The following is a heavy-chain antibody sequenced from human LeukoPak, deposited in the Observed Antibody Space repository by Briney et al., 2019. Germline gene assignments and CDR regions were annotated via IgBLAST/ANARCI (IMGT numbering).Heavy chain of an antibody. Sequence: GGSLRLSCVVSGFTFSNYWMSWVRQAPGKGLEWVANINLDGRQRFYVDSVKGRFTISRASTENSLYLQMNSLRVEDTAVYYCARGSDTAMVLFYYFDYWGQGTLVTVSS. CDR3: ARGSDTAMVLFYYFDY. V-gene: IGHV3-7*01. CDR1: GFTFSNYW. D-gene: IGHD5-18*01. J-gene: IGHJ4*02. CDR2: INLDGRQR.